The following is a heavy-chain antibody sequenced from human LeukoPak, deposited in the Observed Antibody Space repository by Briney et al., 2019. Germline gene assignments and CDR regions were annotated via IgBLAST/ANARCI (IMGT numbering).Heavy chain of an antibody. J-gene: IGHJ4*02. CDR3: AGQRLLWFGELREGFDY. CDR1: GGSISSSSYY. D-gene: IGHD3-10*01. V-gene: IGHV4-39*01. Sequence: SETLSLTCTVSGGSISSSSYYWGWIRQPPGKGLEWIGSIYYSGSTYYNPSLKSRVTVSVDTSKNQFSLKLSSVTAADTAVYDCAGQRLLWFGELREGFDYWGQGTLVAVSS. CDR2: IYYSGST.